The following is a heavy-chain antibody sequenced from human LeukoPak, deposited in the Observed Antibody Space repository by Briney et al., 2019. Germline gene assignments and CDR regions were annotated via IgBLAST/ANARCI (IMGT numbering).Heavy chain of an antibody. D-gene: IGHD1-7*01. CDR1: GGTFSSYA. J-gene: IGHJ4*02. CDR3: ARLNYGASDQVDY. CDR2: IIPIFGTA. V-gene: IGHV1-69*06. Sequence: ASVKVSCKASGGTFSSYAISWVRQAPGQGLEWMGGIIPIFGTANYAQKFQGRVTITGDKSTSTAYMELSSLRSEDTAVYYCARLNYGASDQVDYWGQGTLVTVSS.